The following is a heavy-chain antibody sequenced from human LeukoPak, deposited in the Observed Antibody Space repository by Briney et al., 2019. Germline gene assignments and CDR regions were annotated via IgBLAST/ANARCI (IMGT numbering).Heavy chain of an antibody. V-gene: IGHV3-30*02. J-gene: IGHJ6*02. CDR3: AKDLITMVRGSPMDV. D-gene: IGHD3-10*01. CDR1: GFTFSNYG. CDR2: LVYDGFYK. Sequence: GGSLRLSRAASGFTFSNYGMHWVRQAPGKGLEWVALLVYDGFYKYYADSVKGRFTISRDDSTNTLYLQLTSLRAEDTAVYYCAKDLITMVRGSPMDVWGRGTTVTVS.